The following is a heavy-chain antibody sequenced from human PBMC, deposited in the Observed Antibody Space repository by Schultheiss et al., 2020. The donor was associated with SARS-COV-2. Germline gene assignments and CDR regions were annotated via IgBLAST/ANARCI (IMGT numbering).Heavy chain of an antibody. Sequence: SQTLSLTCTVSGGSISSGSYYWSWIRQPAGKGLEWIGRIYTSGSTNYNPSLESRVTMSIDTSNNQFSLKLTSVTAADTAVYYCAKDGGTPGDYWGQGTLVTVSS. CDR1: GGSISSGSYY. CDR2: IYTSGST. J-gene: IGHJ4*02. V-gene: IGHV4-61*02. D-gene: IGHD1-14*01. CDR3: AKDGGTPGDY.